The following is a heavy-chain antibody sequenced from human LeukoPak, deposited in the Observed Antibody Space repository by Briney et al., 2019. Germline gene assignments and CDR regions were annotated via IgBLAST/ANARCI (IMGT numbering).Heavy chain of an antibody. J-gene: IGHJ6*03. CDR1: GYTFTSYG. CDR3: ARDLGPTAPPHYYYYYYMDV. D-gene: IGHD1-1*01. CDR2: INPNSGGT. Sequence: ASVKVSCKASGYTFTSYGITWVRQAPGQGLEWMGWINPNSGGTNYAQKFQGRVTVTRDTSISTAYMELSRLRSDDTAVYYCARDLGPTAPPHYYYYYYMDVWGKGTTVTVSS. V-gene: IGHV1-2*02.